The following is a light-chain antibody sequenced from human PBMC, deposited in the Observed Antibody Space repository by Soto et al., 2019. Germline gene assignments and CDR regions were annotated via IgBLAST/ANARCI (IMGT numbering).Light chain of an antibody. J-gene: IGKJ3*01. Sequence: DIQMTQSPSSLSASVGDRVTITCRASQSISSYLNWYQQKPGKAPKLLIYAASSLQSGVPSRFSGSGSGTDFTLTIISLQPEDFATYDCQQSYSTIFTFGPGTKVDIK. CDR3: QQSYSTIFT. CDR2: AAS. CDR1: QSISSY. V-gene: IGKV1-39*01.